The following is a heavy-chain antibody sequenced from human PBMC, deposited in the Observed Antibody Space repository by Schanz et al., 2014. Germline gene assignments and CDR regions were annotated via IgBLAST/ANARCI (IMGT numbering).Heavy chain of an antibody. CDR3: ARDFDDRRGYGSGYCLGDCMDV. J-gene: IGHJ6*02. CDR1: GGSFSGYY. D-gene: IGHD3-10*01. Sequence: QVQLQQWGAGLLKPSETLSLTCGVFGGSFSGYYWSWIRQAPGKGLEWVSDISSGSSYANYADSVKGRFTISRDNAKNSLYLQMNSLRAEDTAVYYCARDFDDRRGYGSGYCLGDCMDVWGQGTTVTVSS. V-gene: IGHV3-11*05. CDR2: ISSGSSYA.